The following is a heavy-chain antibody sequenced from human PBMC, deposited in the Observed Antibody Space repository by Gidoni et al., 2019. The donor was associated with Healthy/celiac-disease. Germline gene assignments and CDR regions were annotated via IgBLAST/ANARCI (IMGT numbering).Heavy chain of an antibody. CDR2: INSDVRST. V-gene: IGHV3-74*01. Sequence: VQRVEAGGGVVQPGGSPSLSCAASGSTFSHSWMHWGRQAPGKGLVWVSRINSDVRSTSYADSVKGRFTISRDKAKNTLYLQMNSLRAEDTAVYYCARSYSGGLLWFRELMWPFDYWVQGTLVTVSS. CDR3: ARSYSGGLLWFRELMWPFDY. D-gene: IGHD3-10*01. J-gene: IGHJ4*02. CDR1: GSTFSHSW.